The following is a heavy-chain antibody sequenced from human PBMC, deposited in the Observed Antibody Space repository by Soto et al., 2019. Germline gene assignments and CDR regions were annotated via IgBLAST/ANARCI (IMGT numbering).Heavy chain of an antibody. CDR1: GGSISSSSYY. D-gene: IGHD5-18*01. J-gene: IGHJ3*02. CDR3: ARPETGYSYGKGAFDI. Sequence: ETLSLTCPVSGGSISSSSYYWGWIRQPPGKGLEWIGSIYYSGSTYYNPSLKSRVTISVDTSKNQFSLKLSSVTAADTAVYYCARPETGYSYGKGAFDIWGQGTMVTVSS. CDR2: IYYSGST. V-gene: IGHV4-39*01.